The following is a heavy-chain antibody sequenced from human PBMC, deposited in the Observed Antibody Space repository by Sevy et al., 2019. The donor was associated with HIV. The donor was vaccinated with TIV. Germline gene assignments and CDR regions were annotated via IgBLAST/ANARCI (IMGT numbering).Heavy chain of an antibody. Sequence: GGSLRLSCTVSGVTLGDYDMSWVRQAPGKGLEWVGFIRSKAYGGTTEYAASVRGRFTISRDDSKSIAYLQMNSLRAEDTAVYYCAKGAPGMTPTQNWFDPWGHGTLVTVSS. CDR1: GVTLGDYD. CDR2: IRSKAYGGTT. V-gene: IGHV3-49*04. CDR3: AKGAPGMTPTQNWFDP. J-gene: IGHJ5*02. D-gene: IGHD2-15*01.